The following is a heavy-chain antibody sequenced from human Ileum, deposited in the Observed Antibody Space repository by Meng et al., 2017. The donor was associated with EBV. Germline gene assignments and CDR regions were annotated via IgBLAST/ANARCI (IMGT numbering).Heavy chain of an antibody. CDR3: AREEGGRFDS. D-gene: IGHD2-15*01. J-gene: IGHJ4*02. V-gene: IGHV1-3*01. CDR1: GYKFDDYT. CDR2: INPGIGST. Sequence: QVQLVQSGADMKKPGASGEISCKASGYKFDDYTIQWLRQAPGQRLEWLGWINPGIGSTYDSKTIRGRLTITMDTSASTVYMRLTSLTSEDTAVYYCAREEGGRFDSWGQGTLVPSPQ.